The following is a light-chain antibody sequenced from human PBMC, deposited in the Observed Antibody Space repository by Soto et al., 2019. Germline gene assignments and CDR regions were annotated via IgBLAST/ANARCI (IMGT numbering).Light chain of an antibody. V-gene: IGLV2-14*01. CDR1: SSDVGAYKR. Sequence: QSALTQPASVSGSPGQSITISCTGTSSDVGAYKRVSWYQQHPGKAPKLMIYDVSNRPSGVSSRFSGSKSGNTASLTISGLQAEDEADYYCSSYTTNNTVLFGGGTKLTVL. CDR2: DVS. J-gene: IGLJ2*01. CDR3: SSYTTNNTVL.